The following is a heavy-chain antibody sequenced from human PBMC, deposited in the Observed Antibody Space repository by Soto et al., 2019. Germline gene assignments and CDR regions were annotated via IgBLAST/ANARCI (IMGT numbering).Heavy chain of an antibody. CDR2: IYYSGST. D-gene: IGHD2-2*01. CDR1: GGPSSSSSYY. CDR3: AATKGYCSSTSCYGGADY. V-gene: IGHV4-39*01. J-gene: IGHJ4*02. Sequence: PXETLSLTCTVSGGPSSSSSYYWGWIRQPPGKGLEWIGSIYYSGSTYYNPSLKSRVTISVDTSKNQFSLKLSSVTAADTAVYYCAATKGYCSSTSCYGGADYWXQGTLVTVSS.